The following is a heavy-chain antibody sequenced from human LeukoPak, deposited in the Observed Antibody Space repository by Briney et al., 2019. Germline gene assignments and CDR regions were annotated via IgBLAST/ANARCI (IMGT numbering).Heavy chain of an antibody. V-gene: IGHV1-18*01. D-gene: IGHD2-2*01. J-gene: IGHJ4*02. Sequence: ASVKVSCKASGYTFTSYGISWVRQAPGQGLEWMGWISAYNGNTNYAQKFQGRVTMTRDTSTSTVYMELSSLRSEDTAVYYCARGYQLLLDYWGQGTLVTVSS. CDR2: ISAYNGNT. CDR3: ARGYQLLLDY. CDR1: GYTFTSYG.